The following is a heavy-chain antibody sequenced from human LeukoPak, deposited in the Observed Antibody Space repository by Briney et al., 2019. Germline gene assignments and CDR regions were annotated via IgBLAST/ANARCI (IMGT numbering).Heavy chain of an antibody. CDR3: ARVGSRGTVDY. Sequence: KTSETLSLTCAVSGGSISSGGYSWSWIRQPPGKGLEWIGYIYHSGSTYYNPSLKSRVTISVDRSKNQFSLKPSSVTAADTAVYYCARVGSRGTVDYWGQGTLVTVSS. CDR1: GGSISSGGYS. V-gene: IGHV4-30-2*01. J-gene: IGHJ4*02. D-gene: IGHD3-16*01. CDR2: IYHSGST.